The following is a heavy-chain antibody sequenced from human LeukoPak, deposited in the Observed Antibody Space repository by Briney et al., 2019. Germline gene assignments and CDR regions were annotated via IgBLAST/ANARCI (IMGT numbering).Heavy chain of an antibody. V-gene: IGHV3-9*01. D-gene: IGHD3-22*01. CDR2: ISWNSGSI. Sequence: GRSLRLSCAASGFTFDDYAMHWVRQAPGKGLEWVSGISWNSGSIGYADSVKGRFTISRDNSKNTLYLQMNSLRAEDTAVYYCAKGQLAYYYDSSGYYPHDAFDIWGQGTMVTVSS. J-gene: IGHJ3*02. CDR1: GFTFDDYA. CDR3: AKGQLAYYYDSSGYYPHDAFDI.